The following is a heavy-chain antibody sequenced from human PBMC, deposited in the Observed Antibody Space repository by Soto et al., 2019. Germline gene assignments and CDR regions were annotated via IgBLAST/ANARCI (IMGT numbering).Heavy chain of an antibody. CDR3: AKANREAGYRSGWTGEDYFDY. D-gene: IGHD6-19*01. CDR1: GFTFDDYA. Sequence: SLRLSCAASGFTFDDYAMHWVRQAPGKGLEWVSGISWNSGSIGYADSVKGRFTISRDNAKNSLYLQMNSLRAEDTALYYCAKANREAGYRSGWTGEDYFDYWGQGTLVTVSS. CDR2: ISWNSGSI. J-gene: IGHJ4*02. V-gene: IGHV3-9*01.